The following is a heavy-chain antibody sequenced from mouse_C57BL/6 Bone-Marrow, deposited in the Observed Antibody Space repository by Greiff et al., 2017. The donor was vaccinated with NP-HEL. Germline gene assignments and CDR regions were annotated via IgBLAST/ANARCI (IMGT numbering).Heavy chain of an antibody. CDR1: GYTFTSYW. V-gene: IGHV1-61*01. J-gene: IGHJ3*01. D-gene: IGHD1-1*01. CDR2: IYPSDSET. Sequence: QVQLQQPGAELVRPGSSVKLSCKASGYTFTSYWMDWVKQRPGQGLEWIGNIYPSDSETHYNQKFKDKATLTVDKSSSTAYMQLSSLTSEDSAVYYCARDHYGSSYVAYWGQGTLVTVSA. CDR3: ARDHYGSSYVAY.